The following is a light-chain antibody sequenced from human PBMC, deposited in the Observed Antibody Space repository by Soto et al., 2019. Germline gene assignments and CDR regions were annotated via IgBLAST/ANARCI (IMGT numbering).Light chain of an antibody. CDR3: QQYGSSPIT. CDR1: GAVSSSY. V-gene: IGKV3D-20*01. CDR2: DAS. Sequence: EIVLTQSPATLSFSPGERATLSCGAGGAVSSSYVAWYQQKSGLAPRLLIHDASSRATGIPDRFSGSKSGTEFTLTIRSLEPEDAALYYCQQYGSSPITFGQGTRLEIK. J-gene: IGKJ5*01.